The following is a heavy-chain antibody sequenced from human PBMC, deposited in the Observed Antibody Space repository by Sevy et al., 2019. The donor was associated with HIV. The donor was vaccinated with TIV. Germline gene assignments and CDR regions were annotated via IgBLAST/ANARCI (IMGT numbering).Heavy chain of an antibody. J-gene: IGHJ4*02. CDR3: ASGAYYYASRSQNFDY. Sequence: GGSLRLSCVASGFTFSSYGMHWVRQAPGKGLEWVALIGYDGTNKYYADSVKGRFTISRDNSKNTRYLQMNSLGAEDTAVYYCASGAYYYASRSQNFDYWGPGTLVTVSS. CDR1: GFTFSSYG. CDR2: IGYDGTNK. D-gene: IGHD3-10*01. V-gene: IGHV3-33*01.